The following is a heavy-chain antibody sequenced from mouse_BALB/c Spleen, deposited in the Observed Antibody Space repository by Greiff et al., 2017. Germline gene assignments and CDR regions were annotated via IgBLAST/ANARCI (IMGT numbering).Heavy chain of an antibody. D-gene: IGHD1-1*01. CDR2: ISSGSSTI. CDR3: ARPTGSAWFAY. Sequence: EVKLVESGGGLVQPGGSRKLSCAASGFTFSSFGMHWVRQAPEKGLEWVAYISSGSSTIYYADTVKGRFTISRDNPKNTLFLQMTSLRSEDTAMYYCARPTGSAWFAYWGQGTLVTVSA. J-gene: IGHJ3*01. CDR1: GFTFSSFG. V-gene: IGHV5-17*02.